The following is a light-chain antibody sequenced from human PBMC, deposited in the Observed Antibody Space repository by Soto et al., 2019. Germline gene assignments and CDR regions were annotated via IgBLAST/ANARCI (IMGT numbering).Light chain of an antibody. CDR2: DVS. J-gene: IGLJ2*01. CDR1: SSDVGGYNY. V-gene: IGLV2-14*01. Sequence: QSALTQPASVSGSPGQSITISCTGTSSDVGGYNYVSWFQQHPGKAPKLMINDVSVRPSGVSNRFSGSKSGNTASLTISGLQAEDEADYYCSSFTSSSTVLFRGGTKLTVL. CDR3: SSFTSSSTVL.